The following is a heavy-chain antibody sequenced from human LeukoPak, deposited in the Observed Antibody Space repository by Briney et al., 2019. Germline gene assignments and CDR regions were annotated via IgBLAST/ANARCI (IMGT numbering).Heavy chain of an antibody. CDR1: GGTFSSYA. J-gene: IGHJ5*02. D-gene: IGHD2-2*01. CDR2: IIPIFGTA. Sequence: SVKVSCKASGGTFSSYAISWVRQAPGQGLEWMGGIIPIFGTANYAQKFQGRVTITADESTSTAYMELSSLRSEDTAVYYCARWEYCSSTSCSKNWFDPWGQGTLVTASS. V-gene: IGHV1-69*13. CDR3: ARWEYCSSTSCSKNWFDP.